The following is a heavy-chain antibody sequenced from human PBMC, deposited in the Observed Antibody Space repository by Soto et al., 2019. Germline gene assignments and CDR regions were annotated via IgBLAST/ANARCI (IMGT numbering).Heavy chain of an antibody. J-gene: IGHJ6*02. D-gene: IGHD5-12*01. CDR2: IILVIRAP. CDR3: ARDKDRLRLGGNYYYMTDV. CDR1: GGTFSTYA. V-gene: IGHV1-69*12. Sequence: QVQLVQSGSEVKKPGSSVKVSCKVSGGTFSTYAISWVRQAPGQGLEWMGGIILVIRAPDYAQKFQGRVTISADESARTAFMELTGLAFEDTAVYYCARDKDRLRLGGNYYYMTDVWGQGNTVTVSS.